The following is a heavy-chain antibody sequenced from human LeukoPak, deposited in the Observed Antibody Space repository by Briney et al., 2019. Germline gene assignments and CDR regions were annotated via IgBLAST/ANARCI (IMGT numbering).Heavy chain of an antibody. V-gene: IGHV4-39*07. Sequence: SETLSLTCTVSGGSISRSGYYWGWIRQPPGKVLEWIGSIHYSGSTSYNPSLKSRVTISVDTSKKQFSLKLSSVTAADTAVYFCARGYCSGGTCYSDRGAFDIWGQGTMVTVSS. D-gene: IGHD2-15*01. CDR3: ARGYCSGGTCYSDRGAFDI. J-gene: IGHJ3*02. CDR2: IHYSGST. CDR1: GGSISRSGYY.